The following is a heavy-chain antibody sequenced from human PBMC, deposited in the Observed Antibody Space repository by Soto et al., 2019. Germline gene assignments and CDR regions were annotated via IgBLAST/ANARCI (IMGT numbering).Heavy chain of an antibody. J-gene: IGHJ4*02. CDR1: GFTFSSYS. CDR2: ISSSSSYI. D-gene: IGHD6-13*01. Sequence: GGSLRLSCAASGFTFSSYSMNWVRQAPGKGLEWVSSISSSSSYIYYADSVKGRFTISRDNAKNSLYLQMNSLRAEDTAVYYCARVYSSSEQVFDYWGQGTLVTVSS. CDR3: ARVYSSSEQVFDY. V-gene: IGHV3-21*01.